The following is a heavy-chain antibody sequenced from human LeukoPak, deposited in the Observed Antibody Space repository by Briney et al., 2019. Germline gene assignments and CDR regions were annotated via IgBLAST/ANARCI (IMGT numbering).Heavy chain of an antibody. D-gene: IGHD2-15*01. CDR1: GGSFSGYY. CDR3: ARGSSGGSCYRL. V-gene: IGHV4-34*01. CDR2: INHSGST. Sequence: SETLSLTCAVYGGSFSGYYWSWIRQPPGKGLEWIGEINHSGSTNYNPSHKSRVTISVDTSKNQFSLKLSSVTAADTAVYYCARGSSGGSCYRLWGQGTLVTVSS. J-gene: IGHJ4*02.